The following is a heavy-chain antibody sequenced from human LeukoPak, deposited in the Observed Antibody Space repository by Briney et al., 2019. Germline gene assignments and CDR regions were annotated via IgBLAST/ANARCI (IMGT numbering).Heavy chain of an antibody. J-gene: IGHJ4*02. CDR3: ARDLRSMADY. D-gene: IGHD6-6*01. CDR2: IKQDGSEE. Sequence: GGSLRLSCAASGFRISDYWMSWVRQAPGKGLEWVANIKQDGSEEYYVDSVKGRFTISRDDAKNSLYLQMNSLGAEDTAVYYCARDLRSMADYWGQGTLVIVSS. V-gene: IGHV3-7*04. CDR1: GFRISDYW.